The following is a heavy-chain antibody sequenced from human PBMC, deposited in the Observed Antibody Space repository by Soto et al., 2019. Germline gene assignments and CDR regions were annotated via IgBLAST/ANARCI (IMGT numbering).Heavy chain of an antibody. V-gene: IGHV2-5*02. CDR2: IYWDDDK. J-gene: IGHJ4*02. CDR1: GFSLSTSGVG. D-gene: IGHD6-19*01. CDR3: AHRLGGIGVAGTFDY. Sequence: QITLKESGPTLVKPTQTLTLTCTFSGFSLSTSGVGVGWIRQPPGKALEWLALIYWDDDKRYSPSLKSRLTNTKDTSKNQVVLTMTNMDPVDTATYYCAHRLGGIGVAGTFDYWGQGTLVTVSS.